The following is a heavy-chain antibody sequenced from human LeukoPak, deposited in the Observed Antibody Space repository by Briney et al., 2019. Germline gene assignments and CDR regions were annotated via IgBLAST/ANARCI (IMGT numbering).Heavy chain of an antibody. Sequence: SVKVSCKASGYTFTSYGISWVRQAPGHGLEWMGGIIPIFGTANYAQKFQGRVTITTDESASTAYMELSSLRSEDTAVYYCARARTVTDAFDIWGQGTMVTVSS. CDR2: IIPIFGTA. D-gene: IGHD4-11*01. J-gene: IGHJ3*02. V-gene: IGHV1-69*05. CDR1: GYTFTSYG. CDR3: ARARTVTDAFDI.